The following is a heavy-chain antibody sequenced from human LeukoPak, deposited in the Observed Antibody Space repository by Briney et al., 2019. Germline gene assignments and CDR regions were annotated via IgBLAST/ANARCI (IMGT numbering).Heavy chain of an antibody. CDR3: ARDHCSSTSCYP. CDR1: GGSISSYY. J-gene: IGHJ3*01. V-gene: IGHV4-59*01. CDR2: IYYSGST. Sequence: SEALSLTCTGSGGSISSYYWSWSRQPPGKGLEGIGYIYYSGSTNYNPSLKSRVTISVDTSKNQFSLKLSSVTAADTAVYYCARDHCSSTSCYPWGQGTMVTVSS. D-gene: IGHD2-2*01.